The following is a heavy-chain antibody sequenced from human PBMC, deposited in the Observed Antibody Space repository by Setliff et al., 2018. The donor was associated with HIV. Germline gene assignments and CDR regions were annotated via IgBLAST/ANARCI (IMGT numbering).Heavy chain of an antibody. CDR3: ARDVGGFDY. V-gene: IGHV1-69*13. CDR1: GGTFSSFG. CDR2: IIPVFGKV. Sequence: SVKVSCKASGGTFSSFGINWIRQAPGQGLEWMGGIIPVFGKVEYAQRFQGRVKITADESTSTAYMEMSSLRSEDMAVYYCARDVGGFDYWGQGTLVTVSS. J-gene: IGHJ4*02.